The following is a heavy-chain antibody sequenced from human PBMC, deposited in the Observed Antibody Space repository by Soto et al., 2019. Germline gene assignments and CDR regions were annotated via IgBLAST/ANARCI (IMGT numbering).Heavy chain of an antibody. J-gene: IGHJ4*02. Sequence: GGSLRLSCAASGFTFSSYAMSWVRQAPGKGLEWVSAISGSGGSTYYADSVKGRFTISRDNSKNSLYLQMNSLRAEDTAVYYCAREVHCSGGSCYSDTYYFDYWGQGTLVTVPQ. V-gene: IGHV3-23*01. CDR3: AREVHCSGGSCYSDTYYFDY. D-gene: IGHD2-15*01. CDR2: ISGSGGST. CDR1: GFTFSSYA.